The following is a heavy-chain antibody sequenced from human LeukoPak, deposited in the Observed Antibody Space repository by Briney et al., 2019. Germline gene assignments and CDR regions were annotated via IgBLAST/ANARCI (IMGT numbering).Heavy chain of an antibody. Sequence: GGSLRLSCAASGFTFSSCGFNWVRQAPGKGLEWVSSIGPTGTDRYYADSVRGRFTISRDNAKNSMYLQMDSLRDEDTAVYYCAKAPYYYGSGSGIDYWGQGTLVTVSS. CDR3: AKAPYYYGSGSGIDY. V-gene: IGHV3-21*04. CDR1: GFTFSSCG. J-gene: IGHJ4*02. CDR2: IGPTGTDR. D-gene: IGHD3-10*01.